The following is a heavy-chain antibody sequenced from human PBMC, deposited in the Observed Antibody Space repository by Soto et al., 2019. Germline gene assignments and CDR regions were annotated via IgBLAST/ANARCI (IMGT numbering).Heavy chain of an antibody. CDR1: GFSFSSHA. CDR3: ARQKLKSSTWYGSLDS. D-gene: IGHD2-2*01. Sequence: EVHLLESGGGFVQPGGSLRLSCVASGFSFSSHAMTWVRQAPGKGLEWVSVISAGSGNTYYAESVKGRFTVSRVNSKNTLWLQMDSLRVEDTGLYYCARQKLKSSTWYGSLDSWGQGTLVTVSS. J-gene: IGHJ4*02. V-gene: IGHV3-23*01. CDR2: ISAGSGNT.